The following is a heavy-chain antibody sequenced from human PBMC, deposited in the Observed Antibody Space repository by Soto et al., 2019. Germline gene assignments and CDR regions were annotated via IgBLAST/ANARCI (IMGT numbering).Heavy chain of an antibody. J-gene: IGHJ4*02. CDR3: ARGGVGFGQPSDY. CDR2: IYYSGST. CDR1: GGSISSYY. Sequence: SETLSLTCTVSGGSISSYYLSWIRQPPGKGLEWIGYIYYSGSTNYNPSLKSRVTISVDTSKNQFSLKLSSVTAADTAVYYCARGGVGFGQPSDYWGQGTLVTVSS. D-gene: IGHD3-10*01. V-gene: IGHV4-59*01.